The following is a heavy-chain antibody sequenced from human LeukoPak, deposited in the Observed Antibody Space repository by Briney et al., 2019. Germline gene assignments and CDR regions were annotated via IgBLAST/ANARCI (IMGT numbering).Heavy chain of an antibody. CDR3: ARHLYYGSGSYKY. CDR2: INHSGST. J-gene: IGHJ4*02. CDR1: GGSFSGYY. D-gene: IGHD3-10*01. Sequence: PSQTLSLTCAVYGGSFSGYYWSWIRQPPGKGLEWIGEINHSGSTNYNPSLKSRVTISVDTSKNQFSLKLSSVTAADTAVYYCARHLYYGSGSYKYWGQGTLVTVSS. V-gene: IGHV4-34*01.